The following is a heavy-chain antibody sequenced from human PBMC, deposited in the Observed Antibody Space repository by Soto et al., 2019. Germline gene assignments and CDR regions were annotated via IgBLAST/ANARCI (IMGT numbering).Heavy chain of an antibody. V-gene: IGHV4-34*01. CDR3: ARFRVTTYYYYGMDV. CDR1: GGSFSGYY. Sequence: QVQLQQWGAGLLKPSETLSLTCAVYGGSFSGYYWSWIRQPPGKGLEWIGEINHSGSTNYNPSLKSRVTISVDTSKNQFSLKRSSVTAADTAVYYCARFRVTTYYYYGMDVWGQGTTVTVSS. CDR2: INHSGST. J-gene: IGHJ6*02. D-gene: IGHD4-17*01.